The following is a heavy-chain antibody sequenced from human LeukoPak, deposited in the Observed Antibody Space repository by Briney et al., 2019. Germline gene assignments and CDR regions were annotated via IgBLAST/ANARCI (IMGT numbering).Heavy chain of an antibody. CDR3: AKARLLWFGELMSPDFDY. Sequence: PGGSLRLSCAASGFTFSSYSMNWVRQAPGKGLEWVAVISYDGSNKYYADSVKGRFTISRDNSKNTLYLQMNSLRAEDTAVYYCAKARLLWFGELMSPDFDYWGQGTLVTVSS. CDR2: ISYDGSNK. J-gene: IGHJ4*02. D-gene: IGHD3-10*01. V-gene: IGHV3-30*18. CDR1: GFTFSSYS.